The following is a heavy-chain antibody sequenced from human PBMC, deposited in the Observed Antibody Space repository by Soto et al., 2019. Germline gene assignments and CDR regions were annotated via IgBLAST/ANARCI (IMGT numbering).Heavy chain of an antibody. D-gene: IGHD3-10*01. J-gene: IGHJ6*03. Sequence: GGSLRLSCAASGFSFSSFALSWVRQSPGKGLEWVAAISGRGGDTYYADSVKGRFTISRDNSKNTLYLQMNSLRAEDTAVYYCAARNVLLWFGASYYMDVWGKGTTVTVSS. V-gene: IGHV3-23*01. CDR3: AARNVLLWFGASYYMDV. CDR2: ISGRGGDT. CDR1: GFSFSSFA.